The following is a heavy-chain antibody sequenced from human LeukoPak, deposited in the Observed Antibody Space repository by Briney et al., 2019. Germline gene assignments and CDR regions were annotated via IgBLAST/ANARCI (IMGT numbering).Heavy chain of an antibody. CDR1: GFTFRGFD. CDR3: AKDFAVTGSGWYFDL. V-gene: IGHV3-23*01. CDR2: LDDSVGRT. Sequence: GGSLRLSCAASGFTFRGFDMSWVPRAPGKGLEGGPGLDDSVGRTFYLDSVKGRFTISRDNSKNTLYMQMNSLRAEDTAVYYCAKDFAVTGSGWYFDLWGRGTLVTVSS. J-gene: IGHJ2*01. D-gene: IGHD3-10*01.